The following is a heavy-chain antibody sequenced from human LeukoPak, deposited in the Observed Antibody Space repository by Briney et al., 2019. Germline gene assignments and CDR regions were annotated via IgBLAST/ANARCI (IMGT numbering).Heavy chain of an antibody. CDR3: ASARATVVTPLYYYYMDV. V-gene: IGHV3-48*04. J-gene: IGHJ6*03. Sequence: GGSLRLSCAASGFTFSSYSMNWVRQAPGKGLEWVSYISSSSSTIYYADSVKGRFTISRDNAKNSLYLQMNSLRAEDTAVYYWASARATVVTPLYYYYMDVWGKGTTVTVSS. D-gene: IGHD4-23*01. CDR1: GFTFSSYS. CDR2: ISSSSSTI.